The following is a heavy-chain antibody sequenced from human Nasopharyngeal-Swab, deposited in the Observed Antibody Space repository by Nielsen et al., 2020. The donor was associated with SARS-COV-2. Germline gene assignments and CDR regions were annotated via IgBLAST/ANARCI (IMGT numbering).Heavy chain of an antibody. D-gene: IGHD6-19*01. Sequence: ASVKVSCKASGYTFTSYGISWVRQAPGQGLECMGRISAYNGDTYYAQKFQDRVTMTTDTFTSTAYMELRSLRSDDTAVYYCARGRRYSTGWYFDSWGQGTLVTVSS. CDR2: ISAYNGDT. J-gene: IGHJ4*02. V-gene: IGHV1-18*04. CDR1: GYTFTSYG. CDR3: ARGRRYSTGWYFDS.